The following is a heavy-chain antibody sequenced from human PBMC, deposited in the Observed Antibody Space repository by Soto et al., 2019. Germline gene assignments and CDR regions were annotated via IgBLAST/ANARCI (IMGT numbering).Heavy chain of an antibody. CDR3: ARDRPCSSTSCYTFNWFDP. J-gene: IGHJ5*02. CDR2: INTDTGNR. V-gene: IGHV1-18*01. CDR1: GYSFISYG. D-gene: IGHD2-2*02. Sequence: ASVKVSCKASGYSFISYGISWVRPAPRQGLEWMGWINTDTGNRIYAQKFQGRVTLTTNTSTSTAYMELKSLTSDDTAVYYCARDRPCSSTSCYTFNWFDPWGQGTLVTVSS.